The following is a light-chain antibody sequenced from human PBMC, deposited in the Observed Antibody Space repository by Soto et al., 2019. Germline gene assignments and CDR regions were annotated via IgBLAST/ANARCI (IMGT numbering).Light chain of an antibody. J-gene: IGKJ2*01. Sequence: ESVLTQSPGTLSLSPGERATLSCRASQSVSSSSLAWYQQKPGQAPRLLIYRASSRATGIPDRFSGSGSGTDFTLTIRRLESEDFALYYCKHLCRSPPRYTFGQGTKLEIK. V-gene: IGKV3-20*01. CDR2: RAS. CDR1: QSVSSSS. CDR3: KHLCRSPPRYT.